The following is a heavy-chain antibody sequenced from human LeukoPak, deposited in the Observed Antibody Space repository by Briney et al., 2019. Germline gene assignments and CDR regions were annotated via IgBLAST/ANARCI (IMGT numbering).Heavy chain of an antibody. CDR1: GGTFSSYA. CDR2: IIPIFGTT. J-gene: IGHJ6*03. V-gene: IGHV1-69*06. D-gene: IGHD6-13*01. CDR3: AKDGAAAGTVYWYYYYYYYMDV. Sequence: SVKVSCKASGGTFSSYAISWVRQAPGQGLEWMGGIIPIFGTTNYAQKFQDRVTITADKSTSTAYMELSSLRSEDTAVYYCAKDGAAAGTVYWYYYYYYYMDVWGKGSTVTISS.